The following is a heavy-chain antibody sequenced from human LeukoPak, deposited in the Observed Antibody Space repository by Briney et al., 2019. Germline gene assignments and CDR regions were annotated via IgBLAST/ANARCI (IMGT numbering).Heavy chain of an antibody. J-gene: IGHJ4*02. D-gene: IGHD3-10*01. Sequence: TGGSLRLSCSASGFSVTSNYMSWVRQAPGKGLQWVSVIYGGGGTDYAGSVRGRFTISRDNSKNMLPIQMDNLRAEDTAVYYCARGFHFYASGTYSGAFDYWGQGTLVTVSS. CDR3: ARGFHFYASGTYSGAFDY. V-gene: IGHV3-53*01. CDR2: IYGGGGT. CDR1: GFSVTSNY.